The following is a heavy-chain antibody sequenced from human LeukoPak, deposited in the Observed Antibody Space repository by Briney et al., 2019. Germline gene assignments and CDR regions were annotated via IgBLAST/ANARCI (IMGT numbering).Heavy chain of an antibody. Sequence: GGSLRLSCAASGFIFSSYSVSWVRQAPGKGLEWVSVITGSGGNTYYADSVKGRFTISKDNSKNTVYLQMSSLRVDDTAVYYCAKAASSSWPSYYYGMDVWGQGTTVTVSS. V-gene: IGHV3-23*01. D-gene: IGHD6-13*01. CDR1: GFIFSSYS. CDR2: ITGSGGNT. CDR3: AKAASSSWPSYYYGMDV. J-gene: IGHJ6*02.